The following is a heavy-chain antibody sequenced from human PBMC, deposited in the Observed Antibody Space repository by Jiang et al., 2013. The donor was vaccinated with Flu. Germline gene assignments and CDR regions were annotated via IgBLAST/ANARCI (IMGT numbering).Heavy chain of an antibody. Sequence: MGIINPSGGSTSYAQKFQGRVTMTRDTSTSTVYMELSSLRSEDTAVYYCARGGYCSGGSCYVFDYWGQGTLVTVSS. D-gene: IGHD2-15*01. CDR3: ARGGYCSGGSCYVFDY. CDR2: INPSGGST. V-gene: IGHV1-46*01. J-gene: IGHJ4*02.